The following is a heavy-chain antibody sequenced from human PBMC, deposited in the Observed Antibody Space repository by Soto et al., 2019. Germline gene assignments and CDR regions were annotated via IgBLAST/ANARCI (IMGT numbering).Heavy chain of an antibody. CDR2: INHSGST. CDR3: ARLMVSGSRGGRLNYYYYYYMDV. V-gene: IGHV4-34*01. CDR1: GGSSSGYY. D-gene: IGHD3-10*01. J-gene: IGHJ6*03. Sequence: SETLSLTCAVYGGSSSGYYWSWIRQPPGKGLEWIGEINHSGSTNYNPSLKSRVTISVDTSKNQFSLKLSSVTAADTAVYYCARLMVSGSRGGRLNYYYYYYMDVWGKGTTVTVSS.